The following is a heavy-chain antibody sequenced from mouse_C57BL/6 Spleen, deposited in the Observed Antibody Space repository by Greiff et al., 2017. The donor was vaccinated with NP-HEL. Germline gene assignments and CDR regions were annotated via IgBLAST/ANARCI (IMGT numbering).Heavy chain of an antibody. CDR1: GYTFTSYW. CDR3: ARSGDYYGRRAMGY. V-gene: IGHV1-55*01. J-gene: IGHJ4*01. D-gene: IGHD1-1*01. CDR2: IYPGSGST. Sequence: VQLQQPGAELVKPGASVKMSCKASGYTFTSYWITWVKQSPGQGLAWIGDIYPGSGSTNSNEKFKSKATLTVDTSSSTAYMQLSSLTSEDSAVYYWARSGDYYGRRAMGYWGQGPSVTVSS.